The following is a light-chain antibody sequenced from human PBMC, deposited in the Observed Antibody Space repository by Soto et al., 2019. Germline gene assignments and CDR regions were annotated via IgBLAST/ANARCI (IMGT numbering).Light chain of an antibody. J-gene: IGKJ1*01. CDR3: LQDYNYPWT. Sequence: ASQMRQSPCSLCSALGDRFTITWRASQGIRNDLGWYQQKPGKAPKLLIYAASSLQSGVPSRFSGSGSGTDFTLTISSLQPEDFATYYCLQDYNYPWTFGQGTKVDI. CDR2: AAS. CDR1: QGIRND. V-gene: IGKV1-6*01.